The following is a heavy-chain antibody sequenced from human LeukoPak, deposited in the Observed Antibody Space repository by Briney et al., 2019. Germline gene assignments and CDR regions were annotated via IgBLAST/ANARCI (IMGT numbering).Heavy chain of an antibody. J-gene: IGHJ4*02. Sequence: SQTLSLTCTVSGGSISSGSCYWSWIRQPAGKGLEWIGRIYTSGSANYNPSLKSRVTISVDTSKNQFSLKLSSVTAADTAVYYCARERAETYYYGSGSSYKGCELDCWGQGTLVTVSS. V-gene: IGHV4-61*02. CDR3: ARERAETYYYGSGSSYKGCELDC. CDR1: GGSISSGSCY. CDR2: IYTSGSA. D-gene: IGHD3-10*01.